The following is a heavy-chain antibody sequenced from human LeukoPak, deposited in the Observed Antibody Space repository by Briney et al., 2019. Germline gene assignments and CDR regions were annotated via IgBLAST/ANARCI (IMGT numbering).Heavy chain of an antibody. V-gene: IGHV3-23*01. J-gene: IGHJ4*02. CDR1: GFTFSSYA. Sequence: GGSLRLSCAASGFTFSSYAMAWGRQAPGKGLEWVSSLSDSGGSTFYADSVIGRFTISRDNSKNMLYLQMNTLRVEDTAVYYCAKADGLRYFDWLWVDFWGQGTLVTVSS. CDR2: LSDSGGST. D-gene: IGHD3-9*01. CDR3: AKADGLRYFDWLWVDF.